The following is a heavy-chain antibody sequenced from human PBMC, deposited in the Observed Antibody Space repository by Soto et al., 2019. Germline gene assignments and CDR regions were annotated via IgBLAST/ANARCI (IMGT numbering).Heavy chain of an antibody. J-gene: IGHJ5*02. Sequence: ESLNISCKGSGYSFTSYWIGWVRQMPGKGLEWMGIIYPGDSDTRYSPSFQGQVTISADKSISTAYLQWSSLKASDTAMYYCARATVTTASWFDPWGQGTLVTVSS. V-gene: IGHV5-51*01. CDR3: ARATVTTASWFDP. CDR1: GYSFTSYW. CDR2: IYPGDSDT. D-gene: IGHD4-17*01.